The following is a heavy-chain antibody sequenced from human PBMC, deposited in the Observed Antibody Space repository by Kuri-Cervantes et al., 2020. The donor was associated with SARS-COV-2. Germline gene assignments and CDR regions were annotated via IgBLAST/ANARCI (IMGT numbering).Heavy chain of an antibody. CDR1: GFTFSSYA. J-gene: IGHJ4*02. CDR3: AKGCSSTSCYKVLYY. V-gene: IGHV3-30-3*01. Sequence: GGSLRLSCAASGFTFSSYAMHWVRRAPGKGLEWVAVISYDGSNKYYADSVKGRFTISRDNSKNTLYLQMNSLRAEDTAVYYCAKGCSSTSCYKVLYYWGQGTLVTVSS. CDR2: ISYDGSNK. D-gene: IGHD2-2*02.